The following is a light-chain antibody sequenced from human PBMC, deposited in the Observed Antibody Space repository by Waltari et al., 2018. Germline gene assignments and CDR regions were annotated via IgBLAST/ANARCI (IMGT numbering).Light chain of an antibody. J-gene: IGKJ4*01. CDR3: QPSYSTPIT. CDR2: ASC. CDR1: QSISDY. V-gene: IGKV1-39*01. Sequence: RMTQSPSSLAASVGDRVTIACRASQSISDYLNWYQQQPGKAPNVLIGASCNVESEVPSRLIGSRSVTDFTLTISSLQPEYFATYYCQPSYSTPITLGGGTKVEIK.